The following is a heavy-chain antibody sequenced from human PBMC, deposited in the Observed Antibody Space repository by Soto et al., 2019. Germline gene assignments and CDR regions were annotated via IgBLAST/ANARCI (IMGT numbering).Heavy chain of an antibody. CDR3: ARCCCSCLADHRYRLAF. CDR1: GYTFTGYY. Sequence: ASVKVSCKASGYTFTGYYMHWVRQAPGQGLEWMGWINPNSGGTNYAQKFQGWVTMTRDTSISTAYMELSRLRSDDTAVYYCARCCCSCLADHRYRLAFRSQRTTVIGSS. V-gene: IGHV1-2*04. D-gene: IGHD2-21*01. CDR2: INPNSGGT. J-gene: IGHJ6*02.